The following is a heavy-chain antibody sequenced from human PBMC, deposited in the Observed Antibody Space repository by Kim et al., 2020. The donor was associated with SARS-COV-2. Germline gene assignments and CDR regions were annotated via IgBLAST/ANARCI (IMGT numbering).Heavy chain of an antibody. D-gene: IGHD6-13*01. Sequence: GGSLRLSCAASGFTFSSYGIHWVRQAPGKGLEWLTMISYDGSNKYYADSVKGRFTISRDNSKNTLYLQMDSLRAEDTAVYYWAREGAGGRAAVSKDSTEGAFDIWGQGTLVTVSS. CDR1: GFTFSSYG. CDR3: AREGAGGRAAVSKDSTEGAFDI. V-gene: IGHV3-30*03. CDR2: ISYDGSNK. J-gene: IGHJ3*02.